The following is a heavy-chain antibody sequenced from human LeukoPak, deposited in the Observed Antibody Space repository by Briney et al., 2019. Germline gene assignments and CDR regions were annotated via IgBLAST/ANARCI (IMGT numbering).Heavy chain of an antibody. CDR2: ISGSGSHT. CDR3: AKDVRGYNRPFDY. CDR1: GFSFSSHA. D-gene: IGHD3-10*02. V-gene: IGHV3-23*01. J-gene: IGHJ4*02. Sequence: PGGSLRLSCAASGFSFSSHAMNRVRQAPGKGLEWVSAISGSGSHTYYADSVRGRFTISRDNSKSTLYLQMNSLRAEDTAVYYCAKDVRGYNRPFDYWGQGTLVTVSS.